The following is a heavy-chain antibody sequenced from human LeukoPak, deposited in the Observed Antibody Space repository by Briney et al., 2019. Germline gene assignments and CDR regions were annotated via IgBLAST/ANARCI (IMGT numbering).Heavy chain of an antibody. Sequence: KPSETLSLTCTVSGYSISSGYYGGWIRQPPGKGLEWIGSIYHSGSTYYNPSLKSRVTISVDTSKNQFSLKLSSVTAADTAVYYCAREGGGDTNWGQGTLVTVSS. V-gene: IGHV4-38-2*02. CDR1: GYSISSGYY. CDR2: IYHSGST. D-gene: IGHD2-21*01. CDR3: AREGGGDTN. J-gene: IGHJ4*02.